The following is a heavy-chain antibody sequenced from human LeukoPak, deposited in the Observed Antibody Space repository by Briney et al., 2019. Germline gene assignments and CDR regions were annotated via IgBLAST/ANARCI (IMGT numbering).Heavy chain of an antibody. CDR2: IKQDGSEK. D-gene: IGHD2-15*01. Sequence: AGGSLRLSCAASGFTFSTYWMSWVRQAPGKGLEWVANIKQDGSEKYYVDSVKGRFTISRDNAKNSLYLQMNSLRAEDTAVYYCARSSGYCSGGSCYRDYWGQGTLVTVSS. V-gene: IGHV3-7*05. CDR3: ARSSGYCSGGSCYRDY. J-gene: IGHJ4*02. CDR1: GFTFSTYW.